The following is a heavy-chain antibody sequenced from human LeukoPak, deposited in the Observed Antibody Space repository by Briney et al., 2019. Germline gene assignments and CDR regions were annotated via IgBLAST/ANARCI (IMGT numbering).Heavy chain of an antibody. Sequence: GASVKVSCKASGYTFTSYGISWVRQAPGRGLEWMGWISAYNGNTNYAQKLQGRVTMTTDTSTSTAYMELRSLRSDDTAVYYCARTLPFMIVVVITPGGWFDPWGQGTLVTVSS. CDR1: GYTFTSYG. V-gene: IGHV1-18*01. CDR3: ARTLPFMIVVVITPGGWFDP. J-gene: IGHJ5*02. D-gene: IGHD3-22*01. CDR2: ISAYNGNT.